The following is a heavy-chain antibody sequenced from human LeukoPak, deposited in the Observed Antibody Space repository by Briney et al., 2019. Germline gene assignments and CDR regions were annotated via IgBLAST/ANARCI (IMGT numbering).Heavy chain of an antibody. CDR2: IYYSGST. J-gene: IGHJ6*02. CDR1: GGSISSYY. D-gene: IGHD6-25*01. V-gene: IGHV4-59*08. Sequence: SETLSLTCTVSGGSISSYYWSWIWQTPGEGLEWMGYIYYSGSTNYNPSLKSRVTISVDTSKNQFSLKLSSVTAADTAVYYCARGERRLQTPRPYYGMDVWGQGTTVTVSS. CDR3: ARGERRLQTPRPYYGMDV.